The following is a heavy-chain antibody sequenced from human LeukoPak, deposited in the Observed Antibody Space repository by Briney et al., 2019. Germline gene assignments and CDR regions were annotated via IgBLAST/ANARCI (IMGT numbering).Heavy chain of an antibody. CDR3: ARNSTYYYDRSTYSYFDD. V-gene: IGHV4-39*01. J-gene: IGHJ4*02. D-gene: IGHD3-22*01. Sequence: SETLSPTCTVSGGSIRSSSYYWGWIRQPPGKGLERIGGISYSGSTHYTPSLKRRVTISVDTSKHQLSLKLSSVTAADTAMYYCARNSTYYYDRSTYSYFDDWGQGTLVTVSS. CDR1: GGSIRSSSYY. CDR2: ISYSGST.